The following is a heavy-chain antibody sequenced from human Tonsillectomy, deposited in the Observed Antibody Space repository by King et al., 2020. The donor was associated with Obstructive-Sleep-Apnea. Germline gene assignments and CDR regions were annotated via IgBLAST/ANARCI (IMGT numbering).Heavy chain of an antibody. CDR3: ARGSSLDAFDV. V-gene: IGHV3-13*01. CDR2: IGIVGDT. CDR1: GFRFSSYD. Sequence: VQLVESGGGLVQPGGSLRLSCAASGFRFSSYDMHWVRQATGKGLDWVSGIGIVGDTYYPGSLKGRFTISRENAKNSLYLQMNSLRAGDTAVYYCARGSSLDAFDVWGQGTRVTVSS. J-gene: IGHJ3*01.